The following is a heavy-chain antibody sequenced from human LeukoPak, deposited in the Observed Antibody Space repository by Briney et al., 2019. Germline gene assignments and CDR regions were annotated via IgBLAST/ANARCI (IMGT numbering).Heavy chain of an antibody. J-gene: IGHJ4*02. CDR3: ARDKGTSYLSSFDY. D-gene: IGHD6-6*01. CDR2: ISSSSYI. CDR1: GFTFSNYN. V-gene: IGHV3-21*01. Sequence: GGSLRLSCAVSGFTFSNYNMNWVRQAPGKGLEWVSFISSSSYIYYADSVKGRFTISRDNSKNTLYLQMNSLRAADTAVYYCARDKGTSYLSSFDYWGQGTLVTVSS.